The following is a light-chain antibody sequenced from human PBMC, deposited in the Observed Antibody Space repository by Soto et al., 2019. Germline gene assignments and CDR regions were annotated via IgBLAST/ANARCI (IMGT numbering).Light chain of an antibody. Sequence: QSALTQPASVSGSPGQSITISCTGATSDVGGYNYVSWYQQYPGKAPKLMIYDVSNRPSGDSNRFSGSKSGNTASLTISGLQAEDEADYYCSSYTSSSTVVFSGGTQLTVL. CDR1: TSDVGGYNY. CDR2: DVS. CDR3: SSYTSSSTVV. J-gene: IGLJ3*02. V-gene: IGLV2-14*01.